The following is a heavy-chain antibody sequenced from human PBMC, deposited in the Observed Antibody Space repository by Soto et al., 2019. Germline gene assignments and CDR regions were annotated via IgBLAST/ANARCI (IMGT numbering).Heavy chain of an antibody. CDR2: IYPGDSDT. CDR1: GYSFTSYW. Sequence: GESLKISCKGSGYSFTSYWIGWVRQMPGKGLEWMGIIYPGDSDTRYSPSFQGQVTISADKSISTAYLQWSSLKASDTAMYYCARSVSVRSMFGHYYGMDVWGQGTKVTVSS. V-gene: IGHV5-51*01. D-gene: IGHD3-16*01. CDR3: ARSVSVRSMFGHYYGMDV. J-gene: IGHJ6*02.